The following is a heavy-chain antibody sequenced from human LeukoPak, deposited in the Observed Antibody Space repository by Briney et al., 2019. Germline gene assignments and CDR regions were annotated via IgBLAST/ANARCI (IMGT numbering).Heavy chain of an antibody. D-gene: IGHD3-10*01. CDR1: GYTFTSYA. J-gene: IGHJ4*02. CDR2: INTNTGNP. CDR3: ARDSGAYYGSGGAIRC. Sequence: WASVKVSCKASGYTFTSYAMNWVRQAPGQGLEWMGWINTNTGNPTYAQGFTGRFVFSLDTSVSTAYLQISSLKAEDTAVYYCARDSGAYYGSGGAIRCWGQGTLVTVSS. V-gene: IGHV7-4-1*02.